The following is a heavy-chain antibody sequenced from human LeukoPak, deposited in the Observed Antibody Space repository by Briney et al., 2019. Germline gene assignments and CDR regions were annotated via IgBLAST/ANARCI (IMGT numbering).Heavy chain of an antibody. CDR1: GFTLSSSW. CDR3: ARDPGYESSSPIWGGMDV. Sequence: GGSLRLSCAASGFTLSSSWMHWVRQAPGKGLVWVSRITRDGSSTTYADSVKGRFTTSRDNAKNTLYLQMDSLRDDDTAVYYCARDPGYESSSPIWGGMDVWGNGTTVIVSS. CDR2: ITRDGSST. V-gene: IGHV3-74*01. J-gene: IGHJ6*04. D-gene: IGHD3-16*01.